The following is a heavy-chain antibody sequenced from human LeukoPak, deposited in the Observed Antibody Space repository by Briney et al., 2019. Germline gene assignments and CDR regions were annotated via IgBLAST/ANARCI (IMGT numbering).Heavy chain of an antibody. Sequence: SETLSLTCTVSGGSISSYHWSWIRQPAGKGLEWIGRIYTSGSTNYNPSLKSRVTMSADTSENQFSLKLSSVTAADTAVYYCARDSSGRGDAFDIWGQGTMVTVSS. V-gene: IGHV4-4*07. CDR2: IYTSGST. CDR3: ARDSSGRGDAFDI. J-gene: IGHJ3*02. D-gene: IGHD1-26*01. CDR1: GGSISSYH.